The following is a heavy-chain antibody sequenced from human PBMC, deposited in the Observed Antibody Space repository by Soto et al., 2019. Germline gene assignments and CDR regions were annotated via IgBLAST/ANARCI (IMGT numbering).Heavy chain of an antibody. CDR1: GGSFSGYY. V-gene: IGHV4-34*01. D-gene: IGHD3-3*01. Sequence: GTLSLTCAVYGGSFSGYYWSWIRPPPGKGLEWIGEINHSGSTNYNPSLKSRVTISVDTPKNQFSLKLSSVTAADTAVYYCARGRGGILGAGNIPYHLDYWGKGNLGTV. CDR2: INHSGST. CDR3: ARGRGGILGAGNIPYHLDY. J-gene: IGHJ4*02.